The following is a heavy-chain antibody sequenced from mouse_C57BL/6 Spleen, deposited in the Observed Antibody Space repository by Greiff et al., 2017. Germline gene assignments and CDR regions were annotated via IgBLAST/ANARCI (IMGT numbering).Heavy chain of an antibody. CDR3: ARSGYYGYDERFAY. D-gene: IGHD2-2*01. Sequence: QVQLQQSGPELVKPGASVKISCKASGYAFSSSWMNWVKQRPGKGLEWIGRIDPGDGDTNYNGKFKGRATLTADKSTSTAYMQLSSLTSEDSAVYFCARSGYYGYDERFAYWGQGTLVTVSA. J-gene: IGHJ3*01. CDR1: GYAFSSSW. V-gene: IGHV1-82*01. CDR2: IDPGDGDT.